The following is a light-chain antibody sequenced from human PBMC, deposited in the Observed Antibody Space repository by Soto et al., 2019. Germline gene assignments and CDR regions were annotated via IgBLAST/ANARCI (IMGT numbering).Light chain of an antibody. CDR2: DAS. Sequence: VMTQSPAALSVTPGERVTLSCRASQSVGAYLAWYQQKPGQAPRLLIYDASTRATGLPARFSGSGSGTEFTLTISSLQSEDFAIYYCLQYSDWPPWTFGQGTKVEIK. CDR3: LQYSDWPPWT. V-gene: IGKV3-15*01. J-gene: IGKJ1*01. CDR1: QSVGAY.